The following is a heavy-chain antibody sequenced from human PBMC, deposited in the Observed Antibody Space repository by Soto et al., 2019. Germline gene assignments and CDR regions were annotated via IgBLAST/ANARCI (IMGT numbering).Heavy chain of an antibody. CDR3: ARAETSGIHYFDY. CDR2: VYYSGST. D-gene: IGHD6-13*01. J-gene: IGHJ4*02. CDR1: VDSVNIYY. V-gene: IGHV4-59*02. Sequence: PAEALCLTCTFPVDSVNIYYWSWMRQPPGKGLECMGYVYYSGSTNYNPSLKSRVTISVDTSKNQISLRLKSVTAADTAVYYCARAETSGIHYFDYWGQGSLVTVSS.